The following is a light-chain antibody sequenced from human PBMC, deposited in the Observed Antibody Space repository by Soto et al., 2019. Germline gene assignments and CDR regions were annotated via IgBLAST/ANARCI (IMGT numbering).Light chain of an antibody. CDR2: DAS. CDR3: QQYNHWPS. V-gene: IGKV3-15*01. Sequence: EVVLTQSPATLSVSPGERATLSCRAGQSVNNKLAWYQQTPGQPPRLLIYDASTRATGVPGRFSGSGSGTEFTLTISSLQAEDFAVYYGQQYNHWPSFGHGNKLVIK. J-gene: IGKJ2*01. CDR1: QSVNNK.